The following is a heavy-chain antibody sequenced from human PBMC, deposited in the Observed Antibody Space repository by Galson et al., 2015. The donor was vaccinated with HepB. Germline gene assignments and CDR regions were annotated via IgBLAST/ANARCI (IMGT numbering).Heavy chain of an antibody. CDR2: IKQDGSEK. CDR3: ATGAWYFDL. V-gene: IGHV3-7*01. CDR1: GFTYSTYR. J-gene: IGHJ2*01. Sequence: SLRLSCAASGFTYSTYRMSWVRQAPGKGLEWVANIKQDGSEKYYVDSVKGRFTISRDNAKNSLYLQMNSLRAEDTAVYYCATGAWYFDLWGRGALVTVSS.